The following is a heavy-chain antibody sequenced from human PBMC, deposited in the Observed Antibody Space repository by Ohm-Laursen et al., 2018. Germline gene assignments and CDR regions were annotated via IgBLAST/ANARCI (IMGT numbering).Heavy chain of an antibody. Sequence: SGTLSLTCAVYGGSFSTYYWSWIRQPPGKGLEWIGEINHSGSTNYNPSLKSRATISVDTSKNQFSLKLSTVTAADTAVYYCARGFSGWWGRIDYWGQGILVTVSS. V-gene: IGHV4-34*01. J-gene: IGHJ4*02. CDR2: INHSGST. D-gene: IGHD6-19*01. CDR3: ARGFSGWWGRIDY. CDR1: GGSFSTYY.